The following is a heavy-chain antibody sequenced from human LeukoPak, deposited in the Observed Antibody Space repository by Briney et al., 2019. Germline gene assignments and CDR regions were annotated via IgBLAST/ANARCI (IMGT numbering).Heavy chain of an antibody. V-gene: IGHV3-23*01. CDR1: GFTFSSYA. CDR3: AKDRVLFSQQLVSDYFDY. J-gene: IGHJ4*02. Sequence: GGSLRLSCAASGFTFSSYAMSWVRQAPGKGLEWVSAISGSGGSTYYADSVKGRFTISRDNSKNTLYLQMNSLRAEDTAVYYCAKDRVLFSQQLVSDYFDYWGQGTLVTVSS. D-gene: IGHD6-13*01. CDR2: ISGSGGST.